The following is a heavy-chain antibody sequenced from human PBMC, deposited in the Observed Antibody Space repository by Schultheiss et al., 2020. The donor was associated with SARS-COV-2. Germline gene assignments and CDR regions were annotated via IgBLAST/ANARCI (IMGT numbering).Heavy chain of an antibody. CDR3: AKDNYEAVAGRTADYYYYYMDA. V-gene: IGHV3-9*01. Sequence: GGSLRLSCAASGFPFDDYAMHWVRQAPGKGLEWVSSINWSGDSIGYADSVKGRFTISRDNAKNSLYLQMNGLRPEDTALYYCAKDNYEAVAGRTADYYYYYMDAWGKGTTVTVSS. J-gene: IGHJ6*03. D-gene: IGHD6-19*01. CDR1: GFPFDDYA. CDR2: INWSGDSI.